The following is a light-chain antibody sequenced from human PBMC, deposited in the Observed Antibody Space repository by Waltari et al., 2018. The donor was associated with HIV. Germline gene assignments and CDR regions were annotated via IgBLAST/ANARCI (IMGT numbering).Light chain of an antibody. CDR2: MNN. CDR3: AAWDDNLSCWV. V-gene: IGLV1-47*01. CDR1: SSNIGSNY. J-gene: IGLJ3*02. Sequence: QSVLTQPPSASGTPGQSVTISCSGSSSNIGSNYVYCYQQPPGTAPKLPIYMNNRRPSGVPDRFSGFKSGTSSSLAISGRRSGGEADYYCAAWDDNLSCWVFGGGSKLTIL.